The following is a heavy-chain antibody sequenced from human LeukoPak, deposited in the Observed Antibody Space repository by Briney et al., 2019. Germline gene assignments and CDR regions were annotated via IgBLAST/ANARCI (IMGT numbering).Heavy chain of an antibody. J-gene: IGHJ3*02. Sequence: PSETLSLTCTVSGGSISSRSYYWGWIRQPPGTGLEWIGSIDYSGSTYHNPSLKSRVTISVDTSKNQFSLKLSSVTAADTAVYYCARLSYADAFDIWGQGTMVTVSS. CDR3: ARLSYADAFDI. CDR2: IDYSGST. V-gene: IGHV4-39*07. D-gene: IGHD2-8*01. CDR1: GGSISSRSYY.